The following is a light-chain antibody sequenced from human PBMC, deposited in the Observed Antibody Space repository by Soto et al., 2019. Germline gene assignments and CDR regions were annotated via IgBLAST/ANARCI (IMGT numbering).Light chain of an antibody. V-gene: IGKV1-12*01. CDR1: QDVRTW. Sequence: IQMTKSPSSVSASIGDRVTLTCRASQDVRTWLAWYQQKPGRAPKLLIHAASRLQSGVPSRFSGSGSGTDFTLTISNLQPDDLGTYYCQQVNDIPLTFGPGTKVDIK. J-gene: IGKJ3*01. CDR3: QQVNDIPLT. CDR2: AAS.